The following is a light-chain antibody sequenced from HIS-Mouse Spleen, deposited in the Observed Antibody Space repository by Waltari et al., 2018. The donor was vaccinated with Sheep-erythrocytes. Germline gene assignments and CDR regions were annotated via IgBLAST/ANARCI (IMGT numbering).Light chain of an antibody. CDR1: QSISSY. CDR2: AAS. Sequence: DIQMTQSQSSLSASVGDRVTITCRASQSISSYLNWYQQNPGKAPKLLIYAASSLQSGVPSRFSGSGSGTDFTLTISSLQPEDFATYYCQQSYSTPQFTFGPGTKVDIK. J-gene: IGKJ3*01. CDR3: QQSYSTPQFT. V-gene: IGKV1-39*01.